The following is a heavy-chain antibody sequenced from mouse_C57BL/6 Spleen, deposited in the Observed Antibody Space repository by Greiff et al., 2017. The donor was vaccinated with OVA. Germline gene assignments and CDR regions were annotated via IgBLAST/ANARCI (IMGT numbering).Heavy chain of an antibody. CDR2: IDPETGGT. CDR3: TRRGNYYGSSYYFDY. V-gene: IGHV1-15*01. CDR1: GYTFTDYE. D-gene: IGHD1-1*01. J-gene: IGHJ2*01. Sequence: QVQLQQSGAELVRPGASVTLSCKASGYTFTDYEMHWVKQTPVHGLEWIGAIDPETGGTAYNQKFKGKAILTADKSSSTAYMELRSLTSEDSAVYYCTRRGNYYGSSYYFDYWGQGTTLKVSS.